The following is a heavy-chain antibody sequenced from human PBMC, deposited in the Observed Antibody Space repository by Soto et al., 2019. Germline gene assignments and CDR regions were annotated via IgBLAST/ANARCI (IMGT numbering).Heavy chain of an antibody. CDR3: ARADDGGDRDYYGLDV. CDR1: GGSISYEYYH. CDR2: IHYSGSI. V-gene: IGHV4-30-4*08. Sequence: SETLSLTCTVSGGSISYEYYHWTWIRQSPGKGLEWIGYIHYSGSIIYNPSFKSRVTISVDPSKNQFSLQLSSVTAADTAVYFCARADDGGDRDYYGLDVWGQGTTVTVSS. D-gene: IGHD2-21*02. J-gene: IGHJ6*02.